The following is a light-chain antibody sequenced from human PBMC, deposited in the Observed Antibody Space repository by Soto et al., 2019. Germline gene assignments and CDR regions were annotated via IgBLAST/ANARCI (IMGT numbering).Light chain of an antibody. CDR2: GVS. V-gene: IGKV3-20*01. CDR3: EQYGSSPRT. J-gene: IGKJ1*01. CDR1: QDIANY. Sequence: TQSPSSLSASVGDRVTMTCRASQDIANYLVWYQQKRGQAPRLLIYGVSSRATGIPDRFSGSGSGTDFTLTISRLEPEDSAVYYCEQYGSSPRTFGQGTKV.